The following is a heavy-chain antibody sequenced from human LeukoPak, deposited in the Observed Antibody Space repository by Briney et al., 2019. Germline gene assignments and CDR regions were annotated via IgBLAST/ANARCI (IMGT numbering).Heavy chain of an antibody. CDR2: IYYSGST. CDR3: ARVRGDYVSWYFDL. V-gene: IGHV4-39*07. Sequence: PSETLSLTCTVSGGSISSSSYYWGWIRQPPGKGLEWIGSIYYSGSTNYNPSLKSRVTISVDTSKNQFSLKLSSVTAADTAVYYCARVRGDYVSWYFDLWGRGTLVTVSS. J-gene: IGHJ2*01. CDR1: GGSISSSSYY. D-gene: IGHD4-17*01.